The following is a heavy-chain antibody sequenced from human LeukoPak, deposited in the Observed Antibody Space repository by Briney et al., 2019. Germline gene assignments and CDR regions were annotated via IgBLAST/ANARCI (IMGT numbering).Heavy chain of an antibody. D-gene: IGHD5-18*01. J-gene: IGHJ4*02. CDR3: ARDGYSYGYKGGFDY. Sequence: PGGSLRLSCAASGFTFRSYGMHWVRQAPGKGLEWVAFTRYDGSNKYCTDSVKGRFTISRDNSKNTLYLQMNSLRAEDTAVYYCARDGYSYGYKGGFDYWGQGTLVTVSS. V-gene: IGHV3-30*02. CDR1: GFTFRSYG. CDR2: TRYDGSNK.